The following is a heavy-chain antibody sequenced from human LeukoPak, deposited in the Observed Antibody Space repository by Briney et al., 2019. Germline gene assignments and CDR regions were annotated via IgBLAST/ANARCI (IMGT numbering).Heavy chain of an antibody. CDR3: ARARQLWLYYFDY. CDR2: INHSGST. Sequence: SETLSLTCAVYGGSFSGYYWSWIRQPPGKGLEWIGEINHSGSTNYNPSLKSRVTISVDTSKNQFSLKLSSVTAADTAVYYCARARQLWLYYFDYWGQGTLVTVSS. V-gene: IGHV4-34*01. D-gene: IGHD5-18*01. CDR1: GGSFSGYY. J-gene: IGHJ4*02.